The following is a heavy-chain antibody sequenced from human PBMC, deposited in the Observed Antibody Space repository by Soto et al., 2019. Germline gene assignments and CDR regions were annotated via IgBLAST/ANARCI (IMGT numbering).Heavy chain of an antibody. CDR2: ISYDGSNK. CDR1: GFTFSSYA. V-gene: IGHV3-30-3*01. Sequence: GGSLRLSCAASGFTFSSYAMHWVRQAPGKGLEWVAVISYDGSNKYYADSVKSRFTISRDNSKNTLYLQMNSLRAEDTAVYYCASRTYYYDSSGYYPNWFDPWGQGTLVTVSS. CDR3: ASRTYYYDSSGYYPNWFDP. J-gene: IGHJ5*02. D-gene: IGHD3-22*01.